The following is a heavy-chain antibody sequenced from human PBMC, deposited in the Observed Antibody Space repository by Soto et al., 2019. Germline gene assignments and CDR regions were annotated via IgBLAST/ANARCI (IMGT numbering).Heavy chain of an antibody. J-gene: IGHJ4*02. CDR2: ISYDGNDK. CDR1: GFTFSRYS. D-gene: IGHD6-13*01. V-gene: IGHV3-30*18. CDR3: AKDGDIAAAGYYFDY. Sequence: GGSVRLSCAASGFTFSRYSMHWVRQAPGKVLEWVAVISYDGNDKHYEDSVKGRFTISRDNSKNTLSLQMNSLRAEDTAVYYCAKDGDIAAAGYYFDYWGQGALVTVSS.